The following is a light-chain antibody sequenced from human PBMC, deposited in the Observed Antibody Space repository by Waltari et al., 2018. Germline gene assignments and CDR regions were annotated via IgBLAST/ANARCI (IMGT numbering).Light chain of an antibody. CDR3: AVWDDSLGGV. CDR1: NSNIGGNS. V-gene: IGLV1-44*01. Sequence: QSVLTQPPSVSGTPGQRVTISCSGSNSNIGGNSVNWYQQLPGQAPKRLIYNDNQGPSGVPDRFSSSKSGTSASLAITGLQSEDEADYYCAVWDDSLGGVFGGGTKLTVL. J-gene: IGLJ3*02. CDR2: NDN.